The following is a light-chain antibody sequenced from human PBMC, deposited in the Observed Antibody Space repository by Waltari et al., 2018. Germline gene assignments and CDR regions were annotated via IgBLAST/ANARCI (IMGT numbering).Light chain of an antibody. CDR2: ENT. CDR3: GTWDSSLSGAV. J-gene: IGLJ7*01. CDR1: RSNIGNNY. Sequence: QSVLTPPPSVSAAPGQRVTISCSGGRSNIGNNYVSWYRQFPGTAPKLLIYENTERPSGIPGRSSGSKSGTSATLDITGLQAGDEADYYCGTWDSSLSGAVFGGGTHLTVL. V-gene: IGLV1-51*02.